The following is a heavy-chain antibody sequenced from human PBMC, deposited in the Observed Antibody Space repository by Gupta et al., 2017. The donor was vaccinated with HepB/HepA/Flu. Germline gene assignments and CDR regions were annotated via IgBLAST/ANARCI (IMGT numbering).Heavy chain of an antibody. D-gene: IGHD1-26*01. Sequence: QVQLVESGGGVVQPGRSLRLSCAASGFTFSSYGMHWVRQAPGKVLEWVAVIWYDGSNKYYADSVKGRFTISRDNSKNTLYLQMNSLRAEDTAVYYCARVKWDHTHYYMDVWGKGTTVTVSS. V-gene: IGHV3-33*01. CDR1: GFTFSSYG. J-gene: IGHJ6*03. CDR3: ARVKWDHTHYYMDV. CDR2: IWYDGSNK.